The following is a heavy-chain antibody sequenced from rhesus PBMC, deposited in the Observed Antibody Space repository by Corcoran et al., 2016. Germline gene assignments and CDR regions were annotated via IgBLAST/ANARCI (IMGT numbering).Heavy chain of an antibody. Sequence: QVQLQESGPGLVKPSETLSLTCAVSGYSISSGYGWSWIRQPPGKGLEWIGYISYSGSSYYTPSFKSRVTISIDTSKNQFSLKLSSVTAADTAVYYCARGHYNIWTGYYNDYWGQGVLVTVSS. CDR1: GYSISSGYG. D-gene: IGHD3-3*01. V-gene: IGHV4-127*01. CDR3: ARGHYNIWTGYYNDY. J-gene: IGHJ4*01. CDR2: ISYSGSS.